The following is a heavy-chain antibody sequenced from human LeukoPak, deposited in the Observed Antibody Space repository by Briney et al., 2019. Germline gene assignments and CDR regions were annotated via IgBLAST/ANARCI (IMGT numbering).Heavy chain of an antibody. J-gene: IGHJ4*02. V-gene: IGHV3-23*01. CDR2: ISGSAGST. CDR1: GFTFSSYA. D-gene: IGHD3-9*01. Sequence: QPGGSLLLSCAASGFTFSSYAMSWGRQAPGKGLQWVSAISGSAGSTYYADSVKGRFTISRDNSKNTLYLQMNSLRAEDTAVYYCASYDVLTGYSRHPLKRWGQGTLVTVSS. CDR3: ASYDVLTGYSRHPLKR.